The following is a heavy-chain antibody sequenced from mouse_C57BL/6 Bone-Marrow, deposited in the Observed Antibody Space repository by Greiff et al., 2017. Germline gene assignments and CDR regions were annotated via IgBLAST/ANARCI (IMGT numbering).Heavy chain of an antibody. V-gene: IGHV5-6*01. J-gene: IGHJ2*01. Sequence: EVKLVESGGDLVKPGGSLKLSCAASGFTFSSYGMSWVRQTPDKRLEWVATISSGGSYTYYPDSVKGRFTISRDNAKNTLYLQMSSLKSEDTAMYYCAIHWGQGTTLTVSS. CDR1: GFTFSSYG. CDR3: AIH. CDR2: ISSGGSYT.